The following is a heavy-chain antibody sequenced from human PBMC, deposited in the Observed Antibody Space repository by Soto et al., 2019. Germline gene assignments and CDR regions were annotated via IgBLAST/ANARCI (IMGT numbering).Heavy chain of an antibody. CDR3: AKDMDGIDDYFYAMGV. CDR1: GFIFGHYA. D-gene: IGHD2-21*01. V-gene: IGHV3-23*01. J-gene: IGHJ6*02. Sequence: GGSLRLSCAGSGFIFGHYAMTWVRQAPGKGLEWISAISGRGDSTYYADAVKGRFTISRDNYKNTLYLQMNSLRFDDTAVYYCAKDMDGIDDYFYAMGVWGQGNKVTVAS. CDR2: ISGRGDST.